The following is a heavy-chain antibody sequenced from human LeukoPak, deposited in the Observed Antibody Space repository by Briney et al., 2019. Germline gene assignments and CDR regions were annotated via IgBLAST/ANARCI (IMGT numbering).Heavy chain of an antibody. Sequence: GGTLRLSCAASGFAFSIGAMRWVRQAPGKGLEWVAVISYDGSNKYYADSVKGRFTISRDNSKNTLYLQMNSLRAEDTAVYYCAREGILWFGEPYYFDYWGQGTLVTVSS. CDR2: ISYDGSNK. J-gene: IGHJ4*02. V-gene: IGHV3-30*04. CDR3: AREGILWFGEPYYFDY. D-gene: IGHD3-10*01. CDR1: GFAFSIGA.